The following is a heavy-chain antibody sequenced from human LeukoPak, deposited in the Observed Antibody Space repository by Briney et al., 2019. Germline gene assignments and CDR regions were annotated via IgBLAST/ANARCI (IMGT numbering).Heavy chain of an antibody. D-gene: IGHD2-2*01. CDR3: ARDEVVVVPAAILSYYYYYGMDV. V-gene: IGHV1-18*01. CDR2: ISADNGNT. CDR1: GYTFTSYA. Sequence: ASVKISCKASGYTFTSYAIKWVRQDPGQGLEWMGWISADNGNTNYAQKLQGRVTMTTDTSTSTAYMELRSLRSDDTAVYYCARDEVVVVPAAILSYYYYYGMDVWGQGTTVTVSS. J-gene: IGHJ6*02.